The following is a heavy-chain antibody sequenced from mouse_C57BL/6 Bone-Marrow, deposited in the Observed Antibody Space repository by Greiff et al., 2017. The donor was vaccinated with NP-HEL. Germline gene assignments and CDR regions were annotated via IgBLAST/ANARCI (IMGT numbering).Heavy chain of an antibody. D-gene: IGHD2-4*01. J-gene: IGHJ3*01. CDR2: INYDGSST. CDR3: ARGYYDYDGSLAY. CDR1: GFTFSDYY. V-gene: IGHV5-16*01. Sequence: DVKLVESEGGLVQPGSSMKLSCTASGFTFSDYYMAWVRQVPEKGLEWVANINYDGSSTYYLDSLKSRFIISRDNAKNILYLQMSSLKSEDTATYYCARGYYDYDGSLAYWGQGTLVTVSA.